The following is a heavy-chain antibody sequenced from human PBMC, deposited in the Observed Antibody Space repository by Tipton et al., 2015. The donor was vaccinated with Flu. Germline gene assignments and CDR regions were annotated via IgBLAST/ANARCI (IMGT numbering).Heavy chain of an antibody. CDR3: AREPPGNYYDRDWFDP. Sequence: TLSLTCTVSGASVTSGSYYWTWIRQPPGKGLEWLGYIYSTGNSNYNPSLESRVSISLDTSKNHFSLILTSVTAADTAVYYCAREPPGNYYDRDWFDPWGQGTLVTVSS. CDR1: GASVTSGSYY. CDR2: IYSTGNS. V-gene: IGHV4-61*01. J-gene: IGHJ5*02. D-gene: IGHD3-22*01.